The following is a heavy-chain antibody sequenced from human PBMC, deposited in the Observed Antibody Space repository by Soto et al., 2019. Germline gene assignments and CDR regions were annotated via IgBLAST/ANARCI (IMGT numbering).Heavy chain of an antibody. V-gene: IGHV3-33*01. D-gene: IGHD2-2*01. Sequence: GESLKISCAASGFTFSSYGMHWVRQAPGKGLEWVAVIWYDGSNKYYADSVKGRFTISRDNSKNTLYLQMNSLRAEDTAVYYCAREVVVPAAMSEDYYYYGMDVWGQGTTVTVSS. J-gene: IGHJ6*02. CDR3: AREVVVPAAMSEDYYYYGMDV. CDR1: GFTFSSYG. CDR2: IWYDGSNK.